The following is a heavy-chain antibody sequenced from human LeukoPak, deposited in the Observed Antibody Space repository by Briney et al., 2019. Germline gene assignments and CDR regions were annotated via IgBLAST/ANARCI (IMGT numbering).Heavy chain of an antibody. D-gene: IGHD5-12*01. J-gene: IGHJ4*02. Sequence: ASVRVSFTASGYTFTVYYMHWVRQAPGQGLEWLGWISPNTGGTHYAQNFQDRVTMTRDTSISTAYMDLSRLRSDDTAVYYCARDRGYSGYDVWGQGTLVTVSS. CDR2: ISPNTGGT. V-gene: IGHV1-2*02. CDR1: GYTFTVYY. CDR3: ARDRGYSGYDV.